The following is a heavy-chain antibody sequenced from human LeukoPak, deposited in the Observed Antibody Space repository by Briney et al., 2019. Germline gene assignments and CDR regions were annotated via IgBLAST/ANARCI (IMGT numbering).Heavy chain of an antibody. J-gene: IGHJ4*02. D-gene: IGHD6-6*01. CDR2: IIPILGIA. Sequence: SVKVSCKASGGTFSSYAISWVRQAPGQGLEWMGRIIPILGIANYAQKFQGRVTITADKSTSTAYMELSSLRSEDTAVYYCAREESSPSLGYWGQGTLVAVSS. V-gene: IGHV1-69*04. CDR3: AREESSPSLGY. CDR1: GGTFSSYA.